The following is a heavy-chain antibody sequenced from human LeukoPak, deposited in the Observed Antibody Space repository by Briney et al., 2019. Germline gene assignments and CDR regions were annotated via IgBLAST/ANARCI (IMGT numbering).Heavy chain of an antibody. CDR3: TSFYETN. J-gene: IGHJ4*02. V-gene: IGHV3-74*01. Sequence: GGSLRLSCAASGFIFTKYWMHWVRQAPGKGLVWVSHVNSDGSATSYADSVKGRFTISRDNAKNTVYLHMNSLRVEDTAVYYCTSFYETNWGQGALVTVSS. CDR2: VNSDGSAT. CDR1: GFIFTKYW. D-gene: IGHD2/OR15-2a*01.